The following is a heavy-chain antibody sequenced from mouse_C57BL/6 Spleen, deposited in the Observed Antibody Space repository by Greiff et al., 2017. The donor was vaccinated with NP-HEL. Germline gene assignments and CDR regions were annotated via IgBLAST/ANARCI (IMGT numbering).Heavy chain of an antibody. D-gene: IGHD1-1*01. CDR1: GFTFTDYY. J-gene: IGHJ3*01. CDR3: ARSYYYGSSYGFAY. V-gene: IGHV7-3*01. Sequence: EVKVEESGGGLVQPGGSLSLSCAASGFTFTDYYMSWVRQPPGKALEWLGFIRNKANGYTTEYSASVKGRFTISRDNSQSILYLQMNALRAEDSATYYCARSYYYGSSYGFAYWGQGTLVTVSA. CDR2: IRNKANGYTT.